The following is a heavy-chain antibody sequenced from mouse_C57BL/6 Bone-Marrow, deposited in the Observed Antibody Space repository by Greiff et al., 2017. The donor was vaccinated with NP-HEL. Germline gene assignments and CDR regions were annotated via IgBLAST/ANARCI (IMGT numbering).Heavy chain of an antibody. V-gene: IGHV5-6*01. J-gene: IGHJ3*01. CDR3: ARHDDYDGFAY. CDR2: ISSCGSYT. CDR1: GFTFSSYG. D-gene: IGHD2-4*01. Sequence: EVKLMESGGDLVKPGGSLKLSFAASGFTFSSYGMSWVRQTPDKRLEWVATISSCGSYTYYPDSVKGRFTISRDNAKNTLYLQMSRLKSEDTAMYYCARHDDYDGFAYWGQGTLVTVSA.